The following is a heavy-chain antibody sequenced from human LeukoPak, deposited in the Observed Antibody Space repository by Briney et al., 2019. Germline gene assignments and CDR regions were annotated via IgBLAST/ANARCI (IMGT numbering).Heavy chain of an antibody. D-gene: IGHD3-22*01. J-gene: IGHJ4*02. V-gene: IGHV3-33*01. CDR3: ASEPGVVVVIPFDY. CDR2: IWYDGSNK. Sequence: GGSLRLSCAASGFTFSSYGMHWVRQAPGKGLEWVAVIWYDGSNKYYADSVKGRFTISRDNSKNTLYLQMNSLRAEDTAVYYCASEPGVVVVIPFDYWGQGTLVTVSS. CDR1: GFTFSSYG.